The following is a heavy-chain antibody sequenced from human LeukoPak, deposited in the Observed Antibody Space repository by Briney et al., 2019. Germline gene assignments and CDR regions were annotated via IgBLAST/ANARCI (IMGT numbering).Heavy chain of an antibody. CDR3: AEGRWELRYNWFDP. V-gene: IGHV3-33*06. Sequence: PGGSLRLSCAASGFTFSSYGMHWVRQAPGKGLEWVAVIWYDGSNKYYADSVKGRFTISRDNSKNTLYLQMNSLRAEDTAVYYCAEGRWELRYNWFDPWGQGTLVTVSS. J-gene: IGHJ5*02. CDR1: GFTFSSYG. CDR2: IWYDGSNK. D-gene: IGHD1-26*01.